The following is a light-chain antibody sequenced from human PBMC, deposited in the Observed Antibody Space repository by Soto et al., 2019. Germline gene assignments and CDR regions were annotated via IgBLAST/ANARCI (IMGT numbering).Light chain of an antibody. V-gene: IGKV3-15*01. CDR2: GAS. J-gene: IGKJ5*01. CDR3: QQYSNWPPAIT. CDR1: QSVSSN. Sequence: EIVMTQSPATLSVSPGERATLSCRASQSVSSNLAWYQQKPGQAPRLLIYGASTRATGIPARFSGSGSGTEFTLIISSLQSEDVALYYCQQYSNWPPAITFGQGTRREIK.